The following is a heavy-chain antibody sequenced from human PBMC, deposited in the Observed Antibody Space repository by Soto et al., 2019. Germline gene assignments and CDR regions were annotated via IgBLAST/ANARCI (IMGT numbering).Heavy chain of an antibody. CDR1: GDSVHNTSFY. J-gene: IGHJ1*01. Sequence: SETLSLTCSVSGDSVHNTSFYWSWIRQPPGKGLEWIGNIYYSGNTNYNSSLKSRVTISVDTSKNQFSLKLSSVTAADTAVYYCARGFYDSSGYSWSAGEWGQG. CDR3: ARGFYDSSGYSWSAGE. V-gene: IGHV4-61*01. CDR2: IYYSGNT. D-gene: IGHD3-22*01.